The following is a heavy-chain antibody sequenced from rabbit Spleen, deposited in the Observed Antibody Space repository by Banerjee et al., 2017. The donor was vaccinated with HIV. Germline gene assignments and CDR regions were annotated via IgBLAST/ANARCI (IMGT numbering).Heavy chain of an antibody. CDR3: ARGSATMTMVITGYFLAL. J-gene: IGHJ4*01. D-gene: IGHD2-1*01. Sequence: QSLEESGGDLVKPGASLTLTCTASGFSFSSDYYMCWVRQAPGKGLECIACIYAGGGSSTYYASWATGRFTISRTSSTTVTLQMTSLAAADTATYFCARGSATMTMVITGYFLALWGQGTLVTVS. CDR1: GFSFSSDYY. CDR2: IYAGGGSST. V-gene: IGHV1S40*01.